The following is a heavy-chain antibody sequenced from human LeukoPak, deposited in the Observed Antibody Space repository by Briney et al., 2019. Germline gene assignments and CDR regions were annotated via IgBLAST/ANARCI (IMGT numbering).Heavy chain of an antibody. J-gene: IGHJ3*02. Sequence: SVKVSCKASGFTFTSSAMQWVRQARGQRLEWIGWIVVGSGNTNYAQKFQERVTITRDMSTSTAYMELSSLRSEDTAVYYCAARLLWFGESEGAFDIWGQGTMVTVSS. V-gene: IGHV1-58*02. CDR2: IVVGSGNT. CDR3: AARLLWFGESEGAFDI. D-gene: IGHD3-10*01. CDR1: GFTFTSSA.